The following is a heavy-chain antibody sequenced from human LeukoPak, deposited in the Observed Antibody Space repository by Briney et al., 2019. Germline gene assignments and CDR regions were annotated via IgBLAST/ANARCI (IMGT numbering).Heavy chain of an antibody. Sequence: SETLSLTCAVYGGSFSGYYWGWIRQPPGKGLEWIGSIYYSGNTYYNPSLKSRVTISVDTSKNQFSLKLSSVTAADTAVYYCARDALTTAYYGSGNYYYWFDPWGQGTLVTVSS. CDR3: ARDALTTAYYGSGNYYYWFDP. J-gene: IGHJ5*02. CDR2: IYYSGNT. CDR1: GGSFSGYY. D-gene: IGHD3-10*01. V-gene: IGHV4-34*01.